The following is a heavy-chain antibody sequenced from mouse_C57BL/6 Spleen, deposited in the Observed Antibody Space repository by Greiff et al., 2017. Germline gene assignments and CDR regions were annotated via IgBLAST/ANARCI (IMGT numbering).Heavy chain of an antibody. CDR1: GYSFTSYY. CDR3: ASYGYDGGMDY. J-gene: IGHJ4*01. Sequence: VQLQQSGPELVKPGASVKISCKASGYSFTSYYIHWVKQRPGQGLEWIGWIYPGSGNTKYNEKFKGKATLTADTSSSTAYMQLSSLTSEDSAVYYCASYGYDGGMDYWGQGTSVTVSS. D-gene: IGHD2-2*01. V-gene: IGHV1-66*01. CDR2: IYPGSGNT.